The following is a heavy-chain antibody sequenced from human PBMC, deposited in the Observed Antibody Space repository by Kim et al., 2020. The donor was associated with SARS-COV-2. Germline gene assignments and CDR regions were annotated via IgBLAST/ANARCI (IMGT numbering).Heavy chain of an antibody. Sequence: SETLSLTCTVSGGSISSYYWSWIRQPPGKGLEWIGYIYYSGSTNYNPSLKSRVTISVDTSKNQFSLKLSSVTAADTAVYYCASLDGRYGDPKPSDLGTFDYRGQGTLLTVSS. CDR1: GGSISSYY. D-gene: IGHD4-17*01. V-gene: IGHV4-59*08. CDR3: ASLDGRYGDPKPSDLGTFDY. J-gene: IGHJ4*02. CDR2: IYYSGST.